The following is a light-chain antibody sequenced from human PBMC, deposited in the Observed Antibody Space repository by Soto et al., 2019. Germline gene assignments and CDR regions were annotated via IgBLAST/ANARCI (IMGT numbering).Light chain of an antibody. V-gene: IGKV1-6*01. CDR3: LQDYSYPQT. CDR2: ATS. CDR1: QDISSD. J-gene: IGKJ1*01. Sequence: IQMTQTPSSLSASVVDRVTITCRASQDISSDLGWYQQKPGKAPKLLIYATSTLQPGVPSRFSGSGFGTDFTLTISSLQPEDFATYFCLQDYSYPQTFGQGTKVDIK.